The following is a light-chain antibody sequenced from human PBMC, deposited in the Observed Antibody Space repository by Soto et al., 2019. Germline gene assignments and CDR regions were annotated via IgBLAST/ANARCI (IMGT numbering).Light chain of an antibody. Sequence: QSVLTQAPSASGTPGQRVTISCSGSSSNIGSNTVNWYQQLPGTAPKLLIYTNNQRPSGVPDRFSGSKSGTSASLAISGLQSEDEADYYCAAWDDSLYGWVFGGGTKVTVL. J-gene: IGLJ3*02. CDR2: TNN. CDR1: SSNIGSNT. CDR3: AAWDDSLYGWV. V-gene: IGLV1-44*01.